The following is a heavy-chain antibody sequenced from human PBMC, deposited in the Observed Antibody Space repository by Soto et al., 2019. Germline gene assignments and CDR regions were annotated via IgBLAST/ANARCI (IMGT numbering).Heavy chain of an antibody. CDR1: GDNFKKNV. J-gene: IGHJ3*02. Sequence: GASVKVSCKTSGDNFKKNVFTWVRQAPGQGLEWMGGIIPIFGTANYAQKFQGRVTITADESTSTAYMELSSLRSEDTAVYYCARMTPHDAFDIWGQGTMVTVSS. D-gene: IGHD2-15*01. CDR2: IIPIFGTA. CDR3: ARMTPHDAFDI. V-gene: IGHV1-69*13.